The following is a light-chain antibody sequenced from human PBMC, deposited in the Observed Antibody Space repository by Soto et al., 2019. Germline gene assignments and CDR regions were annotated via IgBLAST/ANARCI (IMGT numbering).Light chain of an antibody. CDR2: DVS. V-gene: IGLV2-14*01. CDR3: CSYTSSSTPVV. CDR1: SSGVGGYNY. J-gene: IGLJ2*01. Sequence: QSALTQPASVSGSPGQSITISCTGTSSGVGGYNYVFWYQQHPGKAPQLMIYDVSNRPSGVSNRFSGSKSGNTASLTISGLQAEDEADYYCCSYTSSSTPVVFGGGTKVTVL.